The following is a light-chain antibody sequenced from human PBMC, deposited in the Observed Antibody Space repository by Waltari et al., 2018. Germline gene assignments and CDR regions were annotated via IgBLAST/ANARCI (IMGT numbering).Light chain of an antibody. CDR1: QSVSSY. CDR2: DQS. V-gene: IGKV3-11*01. J-gene: IGKJ3*01. Sequence: EIVLTQSPATLSLSPGERATLSCRASQSVSSYLAWYQQKPGQAPSLLIYDQSNRATGIPARFSGSGSGTDFTLTISSLEPEDFAVYYCQQRSNWPIFTFGPGTKVDIK. CDR3: QQRSNWPIFT.